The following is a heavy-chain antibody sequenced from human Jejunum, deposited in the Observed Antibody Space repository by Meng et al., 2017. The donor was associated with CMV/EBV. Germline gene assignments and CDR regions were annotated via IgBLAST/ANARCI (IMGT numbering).Heavy chain of an antibody. CDR1: PFSVNSHY. CDR2: MYSYGGT. J-gene: IGHJ4*02. Sequence: EVQLVESGGGLVPPGGSLTVSCAASPFSVNSHYMTWVRQAPGKGLEWVSVMYSYGGTYYADSVKGRFTISRDSSRNTLYLQMSSLRVEDTAVYYCARDIYSSSLNWGYWGQGTLVTVSS. CDR3: ARDIYSSSLNWGY. D-gene: IGHD6-13*01. V-gene: IGHV3-66*01.